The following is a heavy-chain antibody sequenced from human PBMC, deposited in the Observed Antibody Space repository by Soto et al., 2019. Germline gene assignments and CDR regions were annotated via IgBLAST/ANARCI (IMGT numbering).Heavy chain of an antibody. CDR3: ARGYYGSGNYYNPTLGMDV. Sequence: SQTLSLTCDISGESVSTNTATWDWIRQSPSRGLEWLGRTYYRSKWFYDYAVSVRSRITISPDTSNNQFSLKPSSVTAADTAVYWCARGYYGSGNYYNPTLGMDVWGQGTTVTVSS. V-gene: IGHV6-1*01. J-gene: IGHJ6*02. CDR2: TYYRSKWFY. D-gene: IGHD3-10*01. CDR1: GESVSTNTAT.